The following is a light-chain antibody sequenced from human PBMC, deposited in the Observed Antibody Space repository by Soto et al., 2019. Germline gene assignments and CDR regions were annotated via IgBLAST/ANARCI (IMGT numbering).Light chain of an antibody. V-gene: IGKV3-15*01. CDR3: QQYNSWPRT. J-gene: IGKJ1*01. CDR1: QNIRSH. Sequence: EIVMTQSPATLSVSPGEGATLSCRASQNIRSHLAWYQQKPGQAPRLLIYDASTRATGIPVRFSGSGSGTEFTLTITSLQSEDFAVYHCQQYNSWPRTFGQGTKVESK. CDR2: DAS.